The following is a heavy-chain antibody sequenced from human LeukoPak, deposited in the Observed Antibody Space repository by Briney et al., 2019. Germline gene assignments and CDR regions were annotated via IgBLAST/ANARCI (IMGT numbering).Heavy chain of an antibody. CDR3: AKDPYNWNYDSWFDP. Sequence: PGASLRLSCAASGFTFSSYAMSWVRQAPGKGLEWVSAISGSGGSTYYADSVKGQFTISRDNSKNTLYLQMNSLRAEDTAVYYCAKDPYNWNYDSWFDPWGQGTLVTVSS. V-gene: IGHV3-23*01. CDR1: GFTFSSYA. CDR2: ISGSGGST. D-gene: IGHD1-7*01. J-gene: IGHJ5*02.